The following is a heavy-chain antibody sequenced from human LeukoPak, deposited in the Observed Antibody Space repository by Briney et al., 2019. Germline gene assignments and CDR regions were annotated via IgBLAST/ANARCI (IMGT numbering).Heavy chain of an antibody. CDR1: GFTFRSHA. D-gene: IGHD2-21*01. V-gene: IGHV3-23*01. CDR2: IYENGGTT. J-gene: IGHJ4*02. Sequence: GGSLRLSCAGSGFTFRSHAMSWVRQAPEKGLEFVSGIYENGGTTYYADSVKGRFSISRDNSKNTLYLQMDSLRGEDTAVYYCAKDFRIGYSAHFDYWGQGALVTVSS. CDR3: AKDFRIGYSAHFDY.